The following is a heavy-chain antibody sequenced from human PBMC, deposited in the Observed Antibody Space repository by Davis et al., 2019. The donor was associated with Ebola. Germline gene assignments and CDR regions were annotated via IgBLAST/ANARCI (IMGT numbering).Heavy chain of an antibody. Sequence: GGSLRLSCAASGFTFSSYWMSWVRQAPGKGLEWVSAISGSGGSTYYADSVKGRFTISRDNSKNTLYLQMNSLRAEDTAVYYCARGPSTGNSFTYWGQGTLVTVSS. D-gene: IGHD4-23*01. CDR2: ISGSGGST. J-gene: IGHJ4*02. CDR3: ARGPSTGNSFTY. CDR1: GFTFSSYW. V-gene: IGHV3-23*01.